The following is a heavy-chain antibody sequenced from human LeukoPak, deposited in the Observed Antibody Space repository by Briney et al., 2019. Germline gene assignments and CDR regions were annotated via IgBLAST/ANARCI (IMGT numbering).Heavy chain of an antibody. CDR3: AREWMVPDWFDP. J-gene: IGHJ5*02. CDR2: IYYSGST. V-gene: IGHV4-59*01. Sequence: SETLSLTCTVSGGSISSYYWSWIRQPPGKGLEWIGYIYYSGSTNYNPSLKSRVTISVDTSKNQFSLKLSPVTAADTAVYYCAREWMVPDWFDPWGQGTLVPVSS. D-gene: IGHD6-19*01. CDR1: GGSISSYY.